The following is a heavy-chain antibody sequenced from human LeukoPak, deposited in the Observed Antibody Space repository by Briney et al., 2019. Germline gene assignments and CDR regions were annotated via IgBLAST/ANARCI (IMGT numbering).Heavy chain of an antibody. CDR3: ARSAVVVIAALPYGMDD. J-gene: IGHJ6*02. V-gene: IGHV3-48*04. Sequence: GGSLRLSCVGSGFTFSSFRMNWVRQTPGKGLEWVSHISSSGSTIYYADSVKGRFTISRDNAKNSLYLQMNSLRAEDTAVYYCARSAVVVIAALPYGMDDWGQGTTVTVSS. CDR1: GFTFSSFR. D-gene: IGHD2-15*01. CDR2: ISSSGSTI.